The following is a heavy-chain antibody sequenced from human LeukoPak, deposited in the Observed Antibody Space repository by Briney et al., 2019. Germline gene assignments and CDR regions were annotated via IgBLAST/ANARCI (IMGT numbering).Heavy chain of an antibody. CDR3: ARRHPIRYSGSNGPRGGSNDY. D-gene: IGHD5-12*01. V-gene: IGHV4-34*01. J-gene: IGHJ4*02. CDR1: GGSFSGYY. CDR2: INHSGST. Sequence: SETLSLTCAVYGGSFSGYYWSWIRQPPGKGLEWIGEINHSGSTNYNPSLKSRVTISVDTSKNQFSLKLSSVTAADTAVYYCARRHPIRYSGSNGPRGGSNDYWGQGTLVTVSS.